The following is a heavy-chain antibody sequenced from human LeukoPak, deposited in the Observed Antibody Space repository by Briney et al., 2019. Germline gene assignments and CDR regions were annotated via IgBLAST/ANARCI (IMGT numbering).Heavy chain of an antibody. CDR3: AELGITMIGGV. CDR1: GFTFSSYE. D-gene: IGHD3-10*02. J-gene: IGHJ6*04. CDR2: ISSGAKTI. V-gene: IGHV3-48*03. Sequence: GGSLRLSCAASGFTFSSYEMNWVRQAPGKGLEWVSSISSGAKTIYYADSVKGRFTISRDNAKNSLYLKMNSLRAEDTAVYYCAELGITMIGGVWGKGTTVTISS.